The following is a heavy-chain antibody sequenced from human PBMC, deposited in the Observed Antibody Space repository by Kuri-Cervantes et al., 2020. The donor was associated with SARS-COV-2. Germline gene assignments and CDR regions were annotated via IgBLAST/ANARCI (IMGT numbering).Heavy chain of an antibody. V-gene: IGHV3-21*01. CDR2: ISSSSSYI. CDR1: GFTFGSYS. CDR3: ARDRGVRGWYFDY. Sequence: GESLKISCAASGFTFGSYSMNWVRQAPEKGLEWVSSISSSSSYIYYADSVKGRFTISRDNAKNSLYLQMNGLRAEDTAVYYCARDRGVRGWYFDYWGQGTLVTVSS. D-gene: IGHD3-10*01. J-gene: IGHJ4*02.